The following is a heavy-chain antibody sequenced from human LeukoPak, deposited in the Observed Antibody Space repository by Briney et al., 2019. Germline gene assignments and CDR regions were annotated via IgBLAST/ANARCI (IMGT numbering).Heavy chain of an antibody. J-gene: IGHJ4*02. Sequence: ASVKVSCKASGYTFTGYYMHWVRQVPGQALEWMGWINPNSGGTNYAQKFQGRVTMIRDTSITTADMELCTLKSDDTAVYYCARGFSSWYLSPYYLEYCGQGTPVTVSS. D-gene: IGHD6-13*01. V-gene: IGHV1-2*02. CDR3: ARGFSSWYLSPYYLEY. CDR2: INPNSGGT. CDR1: GYTFTGYY.